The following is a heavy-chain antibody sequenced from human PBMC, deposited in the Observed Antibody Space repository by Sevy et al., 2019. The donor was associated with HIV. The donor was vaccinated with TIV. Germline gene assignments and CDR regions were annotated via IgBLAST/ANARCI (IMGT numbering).Heavy chain of an antibody. V-gene: IGHV3-21*01. D-gene: IGHD3-3*01. Sequence: GGSLRLSCAASGFTFSSYSMNWVRQAPGKGLEWVSSISSSSSYIYYADSVKGRLTITRDNAKNSLYLQMNSLRAEDTAVYYCAREGGAWSGVDQFDIWGQGTMVTVSS. CDR3: AREGGAWSGVDQFDI. CDR2: ISSSSSYI. J-gene: IGHJ3*02. CDR1: GFTFSSYS.